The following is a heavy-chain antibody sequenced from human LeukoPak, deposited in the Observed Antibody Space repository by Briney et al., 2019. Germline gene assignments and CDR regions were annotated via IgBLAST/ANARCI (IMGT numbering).Heavy chain of an antibody. CDR1: GFSFSSYW. CDR3: AKESSRFVTDY. V-gene: IGHV3-74*01. D-gene: IGHD3-3*01. J-gene: IGHJ4*02. CDR2: VNNDGSST. Sequence: PGGSLRLSCGASGFSFSSYWMHWVRQAPGKGLMWVSRVNNDGSSTTYADSVEGRFTISRDNSKNSLYLQMNSLRTEDTALYYCAKESSRFVTDYWGQGTLVTVSS.